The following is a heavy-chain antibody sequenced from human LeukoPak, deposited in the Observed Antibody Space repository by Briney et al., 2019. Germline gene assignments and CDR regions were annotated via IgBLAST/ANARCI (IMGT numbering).Heavy chain of an antibody. CDR3: ARDAGYYVSGSSLDY. CDR2: IIPIFGTA. V-gene: IGHV1-69*13. CDR1: GGTFSSYA. D-gene: IGHD3-10*01. Sequence: ASVKVSCKASGGTFSSYAISWVRQAPGQGLEWMGGIIPIFGTANYAQKFQGRVTITADESTRTVYMELSSLRSEDTAVYYCARDAGYYVSGSSLDYWGQGTLVTVSS. J-gene: IGHJ4*02.